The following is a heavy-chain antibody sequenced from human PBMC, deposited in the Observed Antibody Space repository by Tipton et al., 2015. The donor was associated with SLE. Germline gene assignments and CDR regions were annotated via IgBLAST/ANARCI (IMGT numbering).Heavy chain of an antibody. V-gene: IGHV3-23*01. Sequence: SLRLSCVASGFTFNNYAMSWVRQAPGKGLEWVSIISGSGGSTYYADSVKGRFTISRDNSKNTLYLQMNSLRAEDTAVYFCAKYRLIAAAGHFDYWGQGTLVTVSS. CDR2: ISGSGGST. D-gene: IGHD6-13*01. CDR1: GFTFNNYA. J-gene: IGHJ4*02. CDR3: AKYRLIAAAGHFDY.